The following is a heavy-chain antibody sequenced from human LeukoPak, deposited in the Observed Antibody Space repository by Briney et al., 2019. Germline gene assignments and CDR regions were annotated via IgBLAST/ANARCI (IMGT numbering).Heavy chain of an antibody. V-gene: IGHV1-2*02. Sequence: GASVKVSCKASGYTFTGYYMHWVRQAPGQGLAWMGWINPNSGGTNYAQKFQGRVTMTRDTSISTAYMELSRLRSDDTAVYYCARVRAVAGTIDYWGQGTLVTVSS. CDR1: GYTFTGYY. J-gene: IGHJ4*02. CDR2: INPNSGGT. CDR3: ARVRAVAGTIDY. D-gene: IGHD6-19*01.